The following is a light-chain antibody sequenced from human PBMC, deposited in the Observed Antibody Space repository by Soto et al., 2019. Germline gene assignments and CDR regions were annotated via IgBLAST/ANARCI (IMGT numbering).Light chain of an antibody. CDR2: GNN. Sequence: QSALTQPPSVSGAPGQRVTISCTGSSSNIGAPFDVHWYQHFPGAVPKLLIYGNNKRPSWVPDRFSGSKSGSSASLAITGLQAEDEADYYCQSYDGSLGAVVFGGGTKVTVL. CDR1: SSNIGAPFD. V-gene: IGLV1-40*01. J-gene: IGLJ2*01. CDR3: QSYDGSLGAVV.